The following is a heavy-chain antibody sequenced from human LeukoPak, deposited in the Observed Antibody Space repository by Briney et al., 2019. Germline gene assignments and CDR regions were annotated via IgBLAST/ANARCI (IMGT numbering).Heavy chain of an antibody. CDR2: SSYSGSII. CDR1: GFTFSSYE. J-gene: IGHJ6*03. CDR3: ARSRSGWYVRDYYYYMDV. V-gene: IGHV3-48*03. Sequence: GGSLRLSCAASGFTFSSYEMNWVRQAPGKGLEWVAYSSYSGSIIYYADSVKGRFTISRDNSKNSLYLQMNSLRAEDTAVYYCARSRSGWYVRDYYYYMDVWGKGTTVTISS. D-gene: IGHD6-19*01.